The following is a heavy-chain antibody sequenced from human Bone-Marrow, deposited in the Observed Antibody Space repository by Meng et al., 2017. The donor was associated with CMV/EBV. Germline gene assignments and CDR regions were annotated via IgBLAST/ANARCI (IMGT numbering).Heavy chain of an antibody. V-gene: IGHV3-69-1*02. CDR1: AFSFSAYE. CDR3: VRERVSTPGDAFDM. D-gene: IGHD4-23*01. CDR2: ISGSDSI. Sequence: GESLKISCAASAFSFSAYEMNWVRRAPGKGLEWVSYISGSDSIHYADSVKGRFTISRDNAKNVVYLQMNSLRVDDTAVYYCVRERVSTPGDAFDMWGQGTRVTVSS. J-gene: IGHJ3*02.